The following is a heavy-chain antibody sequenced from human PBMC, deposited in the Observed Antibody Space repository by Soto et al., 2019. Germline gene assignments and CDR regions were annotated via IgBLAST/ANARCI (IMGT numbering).Heavy chain of an antibody. D-gene: IGHD6-13*01. V-gene: IGHV3-9*01. Sequence: GGSLRLSCAASGFTFDDYAMHWVRQAPGKGLEWVSGISWNSGSIGYADSVKGRFTISRDNAKNSLYLQMNSLRAEDTALYYCAKDNVAAAGPGGVWFDPWGQGTLVTVSS. CDR2: ISWNSGSI. CDR3: AKDNVAAAGPGGVWFDP. J-gene: IGHJ5*02. CDR1: GFTFDDYA.